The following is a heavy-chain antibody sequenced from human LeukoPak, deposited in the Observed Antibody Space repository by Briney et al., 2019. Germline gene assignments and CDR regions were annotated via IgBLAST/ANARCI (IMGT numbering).Heavy chain of an antibody. V-gene: IGHV3-48*03. CDR1: GFTFSSYE. Sequence: GGSLRLSCAASGFTFSSYEMNWVRQPPGKGLEWVSYVSSSGSPIYYADSVKGRFSISRDNAKNSMYLQMNSLRAEDTAVYYCARHSRLITVANYWYFDLWGRGTLVTVSS. CDR2: VSSSGSPI. D-gene: IGHD5-12*01. CDR3: ARHSRLITVANYWYFDL. J-gene: IGHJ2*01.